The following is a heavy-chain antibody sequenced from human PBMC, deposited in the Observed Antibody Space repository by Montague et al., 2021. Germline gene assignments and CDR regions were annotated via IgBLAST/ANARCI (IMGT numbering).Heavy chain of an antibody. CDR3: ARYLTGGYDE. Sequence: SETLSLTCAVYGGSLDGFYWTWIRQPPGKGLEWIGETNHRGISSYNPALKGRVTLSAEMSKNQFSLRVTSVTAADTAVYFCARYLTGGYDEWGRGTLVTVSS. D-gene: IGHD5-12*01. V-gene: IGHV4-34*01. CDR2: TNHRGIS. CDR1: GGSLDGFY. J-gene: IGHJ4*02.